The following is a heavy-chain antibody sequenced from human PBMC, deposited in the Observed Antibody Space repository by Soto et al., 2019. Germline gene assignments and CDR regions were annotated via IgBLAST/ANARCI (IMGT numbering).Heavy chain of an antibody. J-gene: IGHJ4*02. CDR3: ERGWRSSTFDY. V-gene: IGHV3-53*01. Sequence: GGSLRLSCAASGFTVSSNYMSWVRQAPGKGLEWVSVIYSGGSTYYADSVKGRFTISRDNSKNTLYLQMNSLRAEDTAVYYCERGWRSSTFDYWGQGNLVTVSS. CDR2: IYSGGST. CDR1: GFTVSSNY. D-gene: IGHD6-13*01.